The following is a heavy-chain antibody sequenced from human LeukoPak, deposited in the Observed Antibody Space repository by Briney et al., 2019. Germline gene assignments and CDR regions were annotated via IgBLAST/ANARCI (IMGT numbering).Heavy chain of an antibody. V-gene: IGHV1-2*02. Sequence: ASVKVSRKASGYTFTGYYMHWVRQAPGQGLEWMGWINPNSGGTNYAQKFQGRVTMTRDTSISTAYMELSRLRSDDTAVYYCARPTTVTTDRRVWYFDLWGRGTLVTVSS. CDR1: GYTFTGYY. D-gene: IGHD4-17*01. CDR3: ARPTTVTTDRRVWYFDL. J-gene: IGHJ2*01. CDR2: INPNSGGT.